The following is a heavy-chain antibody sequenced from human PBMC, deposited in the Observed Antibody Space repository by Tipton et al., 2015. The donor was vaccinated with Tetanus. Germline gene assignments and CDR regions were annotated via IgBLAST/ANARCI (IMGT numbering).Heavy chain of an antibody. CDR3: ARSFAVGLPVTLNY. CDR1: GFTVSSNY. Sequence: SLRLSCAASGFTVSSNYMSWVRQAPGKGLEWVSVIYSGGSTYYADSVKGRFTISRDNSKNTLYLQMNSLRAEDTAVYYCARSFAVGLPVTLNYWGQGTLVTVSS. CDR2: IYSGGST. V-gene: IGHV3-53*01. J-gene: IGHJ4*02. D-gene: IGHD4-17*01.